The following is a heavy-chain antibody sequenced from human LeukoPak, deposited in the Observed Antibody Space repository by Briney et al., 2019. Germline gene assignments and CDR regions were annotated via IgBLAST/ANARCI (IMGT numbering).Heavy chain of an antibody. CDR3: ARQSRSYGYDFDY. Sequence: GESLKISCKGSGYSFTSYWIGWVRQMPGKGLEWMGIIYPGDSGTRYSPSFQGQVTISADKSISTAYLQWSSLKASDTAMYYCARQSRSYGYDFDYWGQGTLVTVSS. V-gene: IGHV5-51*01. J-gene: IGHJ4*02. CDR1: GYSFTSYW. D-gene: IGHD5-18*01. CDR2: IYPGDSGT.